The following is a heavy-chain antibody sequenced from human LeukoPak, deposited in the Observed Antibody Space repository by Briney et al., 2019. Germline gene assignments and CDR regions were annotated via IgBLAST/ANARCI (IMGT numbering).Heavy chain of an antibody. CDR2: IYYSGST. CDR3: ARRGYSSSWYWDY. D-gene: IGHD6-13*01. Sequence: SETLSLTCAVYGGSFSGYYWSWIRQPPGKGLEWIGSIYYSGSTYYNPSLKSRVTISVDTSKNQFSLKLSSVTAADTAVYYCARRGYSSSWYWDYWGQGTLVTVSS. CDR1: GGSFSGYY. V-gene: IGHV4-34*01. J-gene: IGHJ4*02.